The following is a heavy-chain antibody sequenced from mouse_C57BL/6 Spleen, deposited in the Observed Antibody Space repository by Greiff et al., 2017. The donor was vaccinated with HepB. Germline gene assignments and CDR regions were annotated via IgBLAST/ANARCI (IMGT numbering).Heavy chain of an antibody. Sequence: VKLVESGAELVRPGASVTLSCKASGYTFTDYEMHWVKQTPVHGLEWIGAIDPETGGTAYNQKFKGKAILTADKSSSTAYMELRSLTSEDSAVYYCTGNWEYAYWGQGTLVTVSA. D-gene: IGHD4-1*01. CDR2: IDPETGGT. CDR1: GYTFTDYE. J-gene: IGHJ3*01. CDR3: TGNWEYAY. V-gene: IGHV1-15*01.